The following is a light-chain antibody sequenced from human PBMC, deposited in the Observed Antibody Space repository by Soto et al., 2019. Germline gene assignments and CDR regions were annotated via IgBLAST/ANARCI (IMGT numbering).Light chain of an antibody. CDR2: GAS. Sequence: EIVLSQSPATLSLSPGERDPLSCMASQSVSSSYLAWYQQKPGQAPRLLIYGASTRATGITARFSGSGSGTEFTLTISSLQSEDFAVYYCQQYNNWPNTFGQGTRLDIK. CDR1: QSVSSSY. V-gene: IGKV3-15*01. CDR3: QQYNNWPNT. J-gene: IGKJ5*01.